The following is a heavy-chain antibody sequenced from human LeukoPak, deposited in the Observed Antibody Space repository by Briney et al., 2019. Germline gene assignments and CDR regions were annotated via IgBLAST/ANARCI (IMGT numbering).Heavy chain of an antibody. Sequence: ASVKVSYKASGYTFTGYYMHWVRQAPGQGLEWMARINPNSGGTNYAQKFQGRVTMTRDTSISTAYMELSRLRSDDTAVYYCARDRDYYGSGSYYNVVDYWGQGALVTVSS. CDR3: ARDRDYYGSGSYYNVVDY. J-gene: IGHJ4*02. CDR1: GYTFTGYY. CDR2: INPNSGGT. D-gene: IGHD3-10*01. V-gene: IGHV1-2*06.